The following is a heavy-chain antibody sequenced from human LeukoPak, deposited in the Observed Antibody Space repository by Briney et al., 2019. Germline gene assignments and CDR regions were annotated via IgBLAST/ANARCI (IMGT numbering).Heavy chain of an antibody. V-gene: IGHV1-2*02. D-gene: IGHD2-21*02. CDR2: INPNSGGT. CDR1: GGTFSSYA. J-gene: IGHJ4*02. CDR3: ARVRHCGGDCYALDY. Sequence: GASVKVSCKASGGTFSSYAISWVRQAPGQGLEWMGWINPNSGGTNYAQKFQGRVTMTRDTSISTAYMELSRLRSDDTAVYYCARVRHCGGDCYALDYWGQGTLVTVSS.